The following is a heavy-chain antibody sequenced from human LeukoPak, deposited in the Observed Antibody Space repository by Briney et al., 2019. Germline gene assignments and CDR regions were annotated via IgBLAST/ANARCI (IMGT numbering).Heavy chain of an antibody. CDR1: GFTFNDYA. J-gene: IGHJ4*02. D-gene: IGHD3-3*01. CDR2: ISWHTGTI. Sequence: GGSLRLSCAASGFTFNDYAMHWVRQAPGKGLEWVSGISWHTGTIGYADSVKGRFTISRDNSKNTLYLQMNSLRAEDTAVYYCNYDFWSGNDYWGQGTLVTVSS. CDR3: NYDFWSGNDY. V-gene: IGHV3-9*01.